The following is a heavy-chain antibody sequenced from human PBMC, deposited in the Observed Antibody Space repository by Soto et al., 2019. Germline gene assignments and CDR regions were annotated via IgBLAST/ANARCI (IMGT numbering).Heavy chain of an antibody. D-gene: IGHD4-17*01. CDR2: IYYSGST. V-gene: IGHV4-39*01. CDR3: ARDGNYFPYYFDF. J-gene: IGHJ4*02. CDR1: GGSISSSSYY. Sequence: QLQLQESGPGLVKPSETLSLTCTVSGGSISSSSYYWGWIRQPPGKGLEWIVSIYYSGSTYYNPSLKSRVTISVDTSKNQFSLKLSSVTAADTAVYYCARDGNYFPYYFDFWGQGTLVTVSS.